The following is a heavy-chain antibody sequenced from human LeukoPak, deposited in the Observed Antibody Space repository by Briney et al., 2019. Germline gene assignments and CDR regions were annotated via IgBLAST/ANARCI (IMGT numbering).Heavy chain of an antibody. CDR3: AKRGILTAYSSFDY. CDR1: GFTVSSNY. J-gene: IGHJ4*02. D-gene: IGHD3-9*01. V-gene: IGHV3-23*01. Sequence: PGGSLRLSCAASGFTVSSNYMSWVRQAPGKGLEWVSGISGSGGSTSYTDSVKGRFTISRDNSKNTLYLQMNSLRAEDTAVYYCAKRGILTAYSSFDYWGQGTLVTVSS. CDR2: ISGSGGST.